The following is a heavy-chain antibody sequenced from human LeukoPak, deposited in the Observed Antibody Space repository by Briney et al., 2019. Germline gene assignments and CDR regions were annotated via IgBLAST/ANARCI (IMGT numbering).Heavy chain of an antibody. CDR3: ARASSSWYWFDP. CDR1: GFTFSSFW. V-gene: IGHV3-11*04. D-gene: IGHD6-13*01. Sequence: GGSLRLSCAASGFTFSSFWMSWIRQAPGKGLEWVSYISSSGSTTYYADSVKGRFTISRDNAKNSLYLQMNSLRAEDTAVYYCARASSSWYWFDPWGQGTLVTVSS. CDR2: ISSSGSTT. J-gene: IGHJ5*02.